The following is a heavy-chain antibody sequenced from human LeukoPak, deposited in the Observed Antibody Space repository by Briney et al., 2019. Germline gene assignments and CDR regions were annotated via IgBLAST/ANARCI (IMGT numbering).Heavy chain of an antibody. CDR1: GFTFSSYS. J-gene: IGHJ4*02. CDR2: ISSSSYI. Sequence: GSLRLSCAASGFTFSSYSMNWVRQAPGKGLEWVSSISSSSYIYYADSVKGRFTISRDNAKNSLYLQMNSLRAEDTAVYYCASESTSGYYEGGFDYWGQGTLVTVSS. CDR3: ASESTSGYYEGGFDY. D-gene: IGHD3-22*01. V-gene: IGHV3-21*01.